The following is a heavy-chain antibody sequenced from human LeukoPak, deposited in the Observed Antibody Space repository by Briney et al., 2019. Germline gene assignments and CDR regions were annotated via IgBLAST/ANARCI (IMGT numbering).Heavy chain of an antibody. D-gene: IGHD6-13*01. CDR2: IYPGDSDT. J-gene: IGHJ4*02. Sequence: GESLKISCKGSGYSFTNYWIGWVRQMPGKGLEWMGIIYPGDSDTRYSPSFQGQVTISADESISTAYLQWRSLKASDTAMFYCARQVGGSIAAAGFDYWGQGTLVTVSS. CDR1: GYSFTNYW. V-gene: IGHV5-51*01. CDR3: ARQVGGSIAAAGFDY.